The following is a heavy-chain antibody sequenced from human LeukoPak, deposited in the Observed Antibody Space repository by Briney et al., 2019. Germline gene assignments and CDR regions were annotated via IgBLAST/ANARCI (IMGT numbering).Heavy chain of an antibody. CDR2: IDFNGNT. J-gene: IGHJ4*02. V-gene: IGHV4-59*11. D-gene: IGHD2-21*02. CDR3: ARLAKCDGDCYSFDF. Sequence: PSGTLSLTCAVSGDSISGHPWSWIRQPPGKGLDYIGFIDFNGNTNYNPSLKTRVTISMDTSTNQFSLNLNSVSAADTAVYYCARLAKCDGDCYSFDFWGQGMLVTVSS. CDR1: GDSISGHP.